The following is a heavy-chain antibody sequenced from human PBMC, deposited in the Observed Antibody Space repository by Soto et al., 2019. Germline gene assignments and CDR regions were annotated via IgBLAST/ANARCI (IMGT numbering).Heavy chain of an antibody. J-gene: IGHJ6*02. CDR1: GGSFSGYY. CDR3: ARHHATSQQLVAVWGTTYYYYYGMDV. Sequence: PSETLSLTCAVYGGSFSGYYWSWIRQPPGKGLEWIGEINHSGTTNYNPSLKSRVTISVDTSQTQYSLKLISVTAADPAVSYCARHHATSQQLVAVWGTTYYYYYGMDVWGQGTTVTVSS. CDR2: INHSGTT. V-gene: IGHV4-34*01. D-gene: IGHD6-13*01.